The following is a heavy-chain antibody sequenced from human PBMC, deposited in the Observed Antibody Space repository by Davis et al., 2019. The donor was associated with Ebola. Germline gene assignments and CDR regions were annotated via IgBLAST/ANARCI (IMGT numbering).Heavy chain of an antibody. CDR3: ARDRNIRDFGL. V-gene: IGHV3-11*04. D-gene: IGHD4-11*01. Sequence: GESLKISCAASGFIFDNYYMAWIRQAPGKGLECIAYVTTTGTIVYSADSIKGRFTVVRDNAKNSLSLQMTRLTVDDTGVYYCARDRNIRDFGLWGQGTLVTVSS. J-gene: IGHJ5*02. CDR2: VTTTGTIV. CDR1: GFIFDNYY.